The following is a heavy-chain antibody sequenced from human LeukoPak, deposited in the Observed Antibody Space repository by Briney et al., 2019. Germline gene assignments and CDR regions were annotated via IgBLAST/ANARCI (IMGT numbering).Heavy chain of an antibody. D-gene: IGHD3-22*01. Sequence: PGGSLRLSCAASGFTFSNYSMNWVRQAPGKGLEWVSYISSSSSTIYYADSVKGRFTISRDNAKNSLYLQMNSLRAEDTAAYYCARDLTYYYDSSGYYVESGYWGQGTLVTVSS. V-gene: IGHV3-48*01. CDR3: ARDLTYYYDSSGYYVESGY. J-gene: IGHJ4*02. CDR2: ISSSSSTI. CDR1: GFTFSNYS.